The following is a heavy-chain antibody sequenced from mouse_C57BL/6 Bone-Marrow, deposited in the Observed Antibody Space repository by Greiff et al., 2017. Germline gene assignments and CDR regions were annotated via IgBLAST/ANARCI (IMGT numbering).Heavy chain of an antibody. Sequence: VQLQQSGPELVKPGASVKISCKASGYSFTSYYIHWVKQRPGQGLAWIGWISPGSGNTKYNEKFKGKATLTADTSSSTAYMQLSSLAAEDSAVYSCARERVYYGSSYACHNWGQVTTLTVSS. CDR3: ARERVYYGSSYACHN. CDR1: GYSFTSYY. J-gene: IGHJ2*01. V-gene: IGHV1-66*01. CDR2: ISPGSGNT. D-gene: IGHD1-1*01.